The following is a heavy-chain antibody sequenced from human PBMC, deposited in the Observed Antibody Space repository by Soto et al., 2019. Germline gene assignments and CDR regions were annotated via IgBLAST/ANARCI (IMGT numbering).Heavy chain of an antibody. CDR3: AKGGGYSYGVYYYYGMDV. CDR2: ISYDGSNK. CDR1: GFTFSSYG. J-gene: IGHJ6*02. V-gene: IGHV3-30*18. D-gene: IGHD5-18*01. Sequence: PGGSLRLSCAASGFTFSSYGMHWVRQAPGKGLEWVAVISYDGSNKYYADSVKGRFTISRDNSKNTLYLQMNSLRAEDTAVYYCAKGGGYSYGVYYYYGMDVWGQGTTVTVSS.